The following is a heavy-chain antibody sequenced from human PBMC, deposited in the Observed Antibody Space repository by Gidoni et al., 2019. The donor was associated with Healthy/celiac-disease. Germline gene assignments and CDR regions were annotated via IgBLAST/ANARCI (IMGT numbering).Heavy chain of an antibody. CDR2: ISYDGSNK. J-gene: IGHJ4*02. D-gene: IGHD6-13*01. V-gene: IGHV3-30*01. CDR1: GFTSSSYA. Sequence: QVQLVESGGCVVQPGRYLRLSCQASGFTSSSYAMHWVRQAPGKGLEWVAVISYDGSNKYYADSVKGRFTISRDNSKNTLYLQMNSLRAEDTAVYYCARDGEQQLVPDYWGQGTLVTVSS. CDR3: ARDGEQQLVPDY.